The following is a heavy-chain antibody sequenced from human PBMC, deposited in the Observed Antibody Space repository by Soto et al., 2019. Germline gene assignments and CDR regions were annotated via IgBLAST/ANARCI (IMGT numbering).Heavy chain of an antibody. CDR1: GGSVSSTSYY. CDR2: IHYSGST. Sequence: SETLSLTCTVSGGSVSSTSYYWTWIRQPPGKGLEWIGYIHYSGSTNYNPSLQSRVTISVDTSKNHFSLELTSVTAADTAVYYCAWYSSGWYEGYFDYWGQGNLVTVSS. CDR3: AWYSSGWYEGYFDY. D-gene: IGHD6-19*01. J-gene: IGHJ4*02. V-gene: IGHV4-61*01.